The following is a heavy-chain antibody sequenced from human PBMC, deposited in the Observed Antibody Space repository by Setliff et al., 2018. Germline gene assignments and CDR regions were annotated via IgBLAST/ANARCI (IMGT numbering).Heavy chain of an antibody. Sequence: ASVKVSCKASGYTFTSYGISWVRQAPGQGLEWMGWMNPNSGNTGYAQKFQGRVTMTRNTSISTAYMELSSLRSEDTAVYYCARGVAGYFDYWGQGTLVTVSS. J-gene: IGHJ4*02. CDR3: ARGVAGYFDY. D-gene: IGHD6-19*01. CDR2: MNPNSGNT. V-gene: IGHV1-8*02. CDR1: GYTFTSYG.